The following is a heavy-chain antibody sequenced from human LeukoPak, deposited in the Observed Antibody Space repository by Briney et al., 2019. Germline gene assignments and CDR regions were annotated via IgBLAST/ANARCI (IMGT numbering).Heavy chain of an antibody. D-gene: IGHD5-12*01. V-gene: IGHV4-34*01. Sequence: SETLSLTCAVYGGSFSGYYWSWIRQPPGKGLEWIGEINHGGSTNYNPSLKSRVTISVDTSKNQFSLKLSSVTAADTAVYYCARGRYIVARLDPWGQGTLVTVSS. CDR2: INHGGST. CDR3: ARGRYIVARLDP. CDR1: GGSFSGYY. J-gene: IGHJ5*02.